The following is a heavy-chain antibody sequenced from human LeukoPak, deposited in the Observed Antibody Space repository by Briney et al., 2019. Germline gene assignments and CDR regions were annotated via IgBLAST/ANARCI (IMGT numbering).Heavy chain of an antibody. Sequence: PGGSLRLSCAASGFTFSSYGMHWVRQAPGKGLEWVAFIRYDGSNKYYADSVKGRFTISRDNSKNTLYLQMNSLRAEDTAVYYCAKGRGLRFLEWLLLDYWGQGTLVTVSS. CDR2: IRYDGSNK. V-gene: IGHV3-30*02. J-gene: IGHJ4*02. D-gene: IGHD3-3*01. CDR1: GFTFSSYG. CDR3: AKGRGLRFLEWLLLDY.